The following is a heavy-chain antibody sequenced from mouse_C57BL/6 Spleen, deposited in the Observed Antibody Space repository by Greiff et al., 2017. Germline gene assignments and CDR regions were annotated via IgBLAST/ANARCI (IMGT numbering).Heavy chain of an antibody. J-gene: IGHJ3*01. Sequence: VQLQQSGPELVKPGASVKISCKASGYAFSSSWMNWVKQRPGQGLEWIGRIYPGDGDTNYNGKFKGKATLTAVKSSSTAYMQLSSLTSEDSAVXFCAKEEHYDGSSPFAYWGQGTLVTVSA. CDR1: GYAFSSSW. CDR2: IYPGDGDT. D-gene: IGHD1-1*01. V-gene: IGHV1-82*01. CDR3: AKEEHYDGSSPFAY.